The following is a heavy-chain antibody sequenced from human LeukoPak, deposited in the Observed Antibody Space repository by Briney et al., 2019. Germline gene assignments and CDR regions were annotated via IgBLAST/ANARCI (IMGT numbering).Heavy chain of an antibody. D-gene: IGHD2-2*02. CDR3: AKTGDMRVVPAAIPEGDDY. V-gene: IGHV3-30*02. CDR2: IRYDGSNK. Sequence: GGSLRLSCAASGFTFSSYGMHWVRQAPGKGLEWVAFIRYDGSNKYYADSVKGRFTISRDNSKNTLYPQMNSLRAEDTAVYYCAKTGDMRVVPAAIPEGDDYWGQGTLVTVSS. J-gene: IGHJ4*02. CDR1: GFTFSSYG.